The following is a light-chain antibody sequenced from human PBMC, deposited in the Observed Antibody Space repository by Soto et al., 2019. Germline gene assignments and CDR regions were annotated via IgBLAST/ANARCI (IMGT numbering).Light chain of an antibody. CDR2: DVS. J-gene: IGLJ1*01. CDR3: CSSTSSTPYV. V-gene: IGLV2-14*01. Sequence: QSALTQPASVSGSPGQSITISCTGTGSDVGGYNYVSWYQQNPGKAPKLMIYDVSNRPSGVSNRFSGSKSGNTASLTISGLQAEDEAKYYCCSSTSSTPYVFGTGTKLTVL. CDR1: GSDVGGYNY.